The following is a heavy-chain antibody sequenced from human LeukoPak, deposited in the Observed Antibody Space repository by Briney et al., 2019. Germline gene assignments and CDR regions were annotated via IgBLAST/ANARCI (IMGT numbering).Heavy chain of an antibody. CDR1: GFTFDDYG. V-gene: IGHV3-20*01. CDR3: ARDRGSSRPYYYYGMDV. D-gene: IGHD6-6*01. CDR2: INWNGGST. Sequence: PGGSLRLSCAASGFTFDDYGMSWVRQAPGKGLEWVSGINWNGGSTGYADSVKGRFTISRDNAKNSLYLQMNSLRAEDTALYHCARDRGSSRPYYYYGMDVWGQGTTVTVSS. J-gene: IGHJ6*02.